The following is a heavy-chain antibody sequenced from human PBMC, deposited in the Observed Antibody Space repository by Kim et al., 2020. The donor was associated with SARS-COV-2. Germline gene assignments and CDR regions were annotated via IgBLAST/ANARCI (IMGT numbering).Heavy chain of an antibody. D-gene: IGHD7-27*01. V-gene: IGHV3-23*05. Sequence: ADSVKGRFTISGDNSKNTVYLQMNSLRVEDTAVYYCAKERWAGANSLDYWGQGTLVTVSS. CDR3: AKERWAGANSLDY. J-gene: IGHJ4*02.